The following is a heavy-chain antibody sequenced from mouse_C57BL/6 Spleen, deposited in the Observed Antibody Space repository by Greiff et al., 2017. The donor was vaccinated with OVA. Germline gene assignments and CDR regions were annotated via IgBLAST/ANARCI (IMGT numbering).Heavy chain of an antibody. CDR2: IYPGDGDT. V-gene: IGHV1-82*01. J-gene: IGHJ3*01. Sequence: QVQLKESGPELVKPGASVKISCKASGYAFSSSWMNWVKQRPGKGLEWIGRIYPGDGDTNYNGKFKGKATLTADKSSSTAYMQLSSLTSDDSAVYFCSRSGGTGFAYWGQGTLVTVSA. CDR3: SRSGGTGFAY. D-gene: IGHD2-14*01. CDR1: GYAFSSSW.